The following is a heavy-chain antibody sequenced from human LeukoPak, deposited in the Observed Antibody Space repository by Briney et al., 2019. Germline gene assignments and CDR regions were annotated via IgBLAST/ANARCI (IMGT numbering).Heavy chain of an antibody. D-gene: IGHD2-15*01. V-gene: IGHV1-2*02. CDR2: INPNSGGT. Sequence: GASVKVSCKASGYTFTGYYMHWVRQAPGQGLEWMGWINPNSGGTNYARKFQGRVTMTRDTSISTAYMGLSRLRSDDTAVYYCARGPDGIVVVVAADDAFDIWGQGTMVTVSS. J-gene: IGHJ3*02. CDR1: GYTFTGYY. CDR3: ARGPDGIVVVVAADDAFDI.